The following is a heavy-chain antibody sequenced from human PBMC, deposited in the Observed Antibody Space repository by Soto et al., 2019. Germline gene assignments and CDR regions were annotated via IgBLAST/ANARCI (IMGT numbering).Heavy chain of an antibody. D-gene: IGHD3-9*01. CDR2: VYYSGTT. V-gene: IGHV4-39*07. Sequence: SETLSLTCTVSGGSISSSSYYWAWVRQPPGKGLEWIGSVYYSGTTYYNPSLKSRVTISVDTSKNQFSLQLNSVTPEDTAVYYCARDFTIRRGGVDVWGQGTTVTVSS. CDR1: GGSISSSSYY. J-gene: IGHJ6*02. CDR3: ARDFTIRRGGVDV.